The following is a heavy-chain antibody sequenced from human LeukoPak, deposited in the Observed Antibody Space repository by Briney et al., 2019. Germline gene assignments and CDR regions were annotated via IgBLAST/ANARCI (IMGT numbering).Heavy chain of an antibody. J-gene: IGHJ4*02. Sequence: ASVTVSCKASGDTFTGYYMHWVRQAPGQGLEGMGWINPNSGGTNYAQKFQGRVTMTRDTSISTAYMELSRLRSDDTAVYYCARLDSYQKPLDYWGQGTLVTVSS. CDR2: INPNSGGT. CDR3: ARLDSYQKPLDY. V-gene: IGHV1-2*02. CDR1: GDTFTGYY. D-gene: IGHD5-18*01.